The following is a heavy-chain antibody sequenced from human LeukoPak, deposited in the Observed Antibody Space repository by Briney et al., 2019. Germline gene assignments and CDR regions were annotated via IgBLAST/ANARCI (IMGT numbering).Heavy chain of an antibody. J-gene: IGHJ4*02. CDR3: ARRAVAGFDY. D-gene: IGHD6-19*01. Sequence: KPSETLSLTCAVYGGSFSGYYWSWIRQPPGKGLEWIGEINHSGSTNYNPSLKSRVTISVDTSKNQFSLKLSSVTAADTAVYYCARRAVAGFDYWGQGTLVTVSS. V-gene: IGHV4-34*01. CDR2: INHSGST. CDR1: GGSFSGYY.